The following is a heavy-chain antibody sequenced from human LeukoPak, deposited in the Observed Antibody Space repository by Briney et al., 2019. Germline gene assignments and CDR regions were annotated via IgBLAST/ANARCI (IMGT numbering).Heavy chain of an antibody. J-gene: IGHJ1*01. D-gene: IGHD6-13*01. CDR2: ISYDGSNK. CDR1: GFTFSSYG. CDR3: AKDRGIAAAGTLPVYFQH. Sequence: GGSLRLSCAASGFTFSSYGMHWVRQAPGKGLEWVAVISYDGSNKYYADSVKGRFTISRDNSKNTLYLQMNSLRAEDTAVYYCAKDRGIAAAGTLPVYFQHWGQGTLVTVSS. V-gene: IGHV3-30*18.